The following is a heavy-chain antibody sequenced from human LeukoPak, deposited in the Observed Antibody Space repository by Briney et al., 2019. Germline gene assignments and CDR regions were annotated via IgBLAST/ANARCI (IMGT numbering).Heavy chain of an antibody. Sequence: GGSLRLSCAASGFTFSSYRMNWVRQAPGKGLEWVSSISSSSSYIYYADSVKGRFTISRDNAKNSLYLQMNSLRAEATAVYYCARDMGCGGDCYYGSWFDPWGQGTLVTVSS. J-gene: IGHJ5*02. V-gene: IGHV3-21*01. CDR3: ARDMGCGGDCYYGSWFDP. D-gene: IGHD2-21*02. CDR1: GFTFSSYR. CDR2: ISSSSSYI.